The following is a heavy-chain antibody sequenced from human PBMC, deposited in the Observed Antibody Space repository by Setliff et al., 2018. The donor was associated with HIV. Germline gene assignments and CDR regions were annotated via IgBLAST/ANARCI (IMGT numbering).Heavy chain of an antibody. CDR3: ARRGDYGGMGY. Sequence: PSETLSLTCTVSGGSISDYYWTWIRQPPGKGLEWIGYIYYSGNTNYNPSLKSRVTISLDTSKNQFSLKLIPLTAADTAVYYCARRGDYGGMGYWGLGTLVTVSS. J-gene: IGHJ4*02. V-gene: IGHV4-59*08. CDR1: GGSISDYY. D-gene: IGHD4-17*01. CDR2: IYYSGNT.